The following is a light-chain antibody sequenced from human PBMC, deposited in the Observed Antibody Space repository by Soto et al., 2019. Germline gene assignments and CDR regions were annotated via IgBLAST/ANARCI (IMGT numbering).Light chain of an antibody. Sequence: EIVLTQSPGTLYLSPGERATLSCRASQSVSSSDLAWYQQKPGQAPSLRIYGASNRATGIPDRFSGSWSVTDCTLTITGLEPEDFAVYYCQHSGTSPFTFGPGTNVDIK. V-gene: IGKV3-20*01. CDR1: QSVSSSD. CDR3: QHSGTSPFT. CDR2: GAS. J-gene: IGKJ3*01.